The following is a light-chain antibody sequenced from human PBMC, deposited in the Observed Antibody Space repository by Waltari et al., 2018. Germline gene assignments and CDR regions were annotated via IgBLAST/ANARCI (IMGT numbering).Light chain of an antibody. J-gene: IGLJ1*01. CDR3: TAYTGGSPRYV. CDR2: DAT. V-gene: IGLV2-14*03. CDR1: SSAVGRSTH. Sequence: QSALPQPASVSASPGQSSTLSCSRSSSAVGRSTHLSWYQQHPGKAPKLGIHDATNRPSGTSDRFSGSKSGNTASLSIAGLQAEDEADYYCTAYTGGSPRYVFGTGTKVTVL.